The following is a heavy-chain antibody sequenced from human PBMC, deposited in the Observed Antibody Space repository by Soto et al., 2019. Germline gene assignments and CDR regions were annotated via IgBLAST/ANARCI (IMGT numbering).Heavy chain of an antibody. D-gene: IGHD1-1*01. CDR3: AREVVTTKWYFDN. CDR1: GSTFSSFS. Sequence: PGGSLRLSCRTSGSTFSSFSMHWFRQAPGKGLEWVAVIGSTNVKYYADSVKGRFTISRDNSQDTLYLQMDGLRPDDTGVYFCAREVVTTKWYFDNWGQGSLVTVSS. CDR2: IGSTNVK. V-gene: IGHV3-30*04. J-gene: IGHJ4*02.